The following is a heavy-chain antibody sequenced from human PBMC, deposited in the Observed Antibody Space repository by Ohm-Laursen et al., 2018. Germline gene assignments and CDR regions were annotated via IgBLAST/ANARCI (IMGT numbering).Heavy chain of an antibody. CDR3: AKSLGGYYFDY. CDR2: IDYSGGAT. V-gene: IGHV3-23*01. D-gene: IGHD3-10*01. CDR1: GFTFSSSA. J-gene: IGHJ4*02. Sequence: SLRLSCTASGFTFSSSAMSWVRQAPGKELERVSAIDYSGGATHYADSVKGRFTISRDTSKNTLYLQMNSLRVEDTAVYYCAKSLGGYYFDYWGQGTLVTVSS.